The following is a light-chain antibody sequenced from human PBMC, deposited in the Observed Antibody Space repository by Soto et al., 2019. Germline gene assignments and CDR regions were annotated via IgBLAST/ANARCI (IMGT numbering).Light chain of an antibody. Sequence: DIERTKSPSSLSASVRDTVSITCRASQSISSYLNWYQQKPGNAPNLLIYAASTLQSGVPSRFSAYGSETDFTLTISNLQAEDFATSYCQQSYTTARTFGQGTKVEVK. CDR3: QQSYTTART. V-gene: IGKV1-39*01. J-gene: IGKJ1*01. CDR2: AAS. CDR1: QSISSY.